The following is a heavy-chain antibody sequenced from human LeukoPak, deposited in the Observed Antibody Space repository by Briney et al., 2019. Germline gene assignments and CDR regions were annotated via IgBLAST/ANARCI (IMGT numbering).Heavy chain of an antibody. Sequence: GGSLRLSCAASGFTFSSYGMHWFRQAPGKGLEWVAVIWYDGSNKYYADSVKGRFTISGDNSKNTLYLQMNSLRAEDTAVYYCARAGDYYDSSGYSPFDYWGQGTLVTVSS. CDR3: ARAGDYYDSSGYSPFDY. V-gene: IGHV3-33*01. CDR2: IWYDGSNK. J-gene: IGHJ4*02. D-gene: IGHD3-22*01. CDR1: GFTFSSYG.